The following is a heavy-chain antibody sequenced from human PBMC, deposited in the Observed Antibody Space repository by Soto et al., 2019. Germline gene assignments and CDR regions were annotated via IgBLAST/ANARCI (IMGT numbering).Heavy chain of an antibody. CDR3: ARANPTGITGTILDYYYYYYMDV. V-gene: IGHV1-69*02. J-gene: IGHJ6*03. CDR1: GGTFSSYT. CDR2: IIPILGIA. Sequence: QVQLVQSGAEVKKPGSSVKVSCKASGGTFSSYTISWVRQAPGQGLEWMGRIIPILGIANYAQKFQGRVTITADKSTSTAYMERSSLRSEDTSVYYCARANPTGITGTILDYYYYYYMDVWGKGTTVTVSS. D-gene: IGHD1-7*01.